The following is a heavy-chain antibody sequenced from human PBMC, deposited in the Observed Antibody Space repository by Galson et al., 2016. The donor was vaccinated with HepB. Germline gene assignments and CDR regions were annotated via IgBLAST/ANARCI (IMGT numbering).Heavy chain of an antibody. V-gene: IGHV3-74*01. Sequence: LRLSCAASGFTFSSFWMHWVRQAPGKGLVWVSRINSDGSYANYADSVKGRFTISRDNAKNTVYLQMNSLRAEDTAVYYCVRDFRVADFWGQGMLVTVPS. J-gene: IGHJ4*02. CDR3: VRDFRVADF. CDR1: GFTFSSFW. D-gene: IGHD3-10*01. CDR2: INSDGSYA.